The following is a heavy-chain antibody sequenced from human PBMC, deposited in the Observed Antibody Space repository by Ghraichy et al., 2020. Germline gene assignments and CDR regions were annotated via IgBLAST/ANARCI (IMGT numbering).Heavy chain of an antibody. Sequence: SETLSLTCAVYGGSFSGYYWSWIRQPPGKGLEWIGEINHSGSTNYNPSLKSRVTISVDTSKNQFSLKLSSVTAAGTAVYYCARGGEVGWPHYYYYGMDVWGQGTTVTV. CDR3: ARGGEVGWPHYYYYGMDV. D-gene: IGHD2-15*01. J-gene: IGHJ6*02. CDR1: GGSFSGYY. CDR2: INHSGST. V-gene: IGHV4-34*01.